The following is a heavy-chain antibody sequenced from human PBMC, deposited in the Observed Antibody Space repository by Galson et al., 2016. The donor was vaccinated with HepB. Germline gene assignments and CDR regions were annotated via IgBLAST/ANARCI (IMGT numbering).Heavy chain of an antibody. CDR3: AKEAGDNSWSHPSDY. J-gene: IGHJ4*02. Sequence: SLRLSCAASGFTFTKYAMSWVRQAPGKGLEWVSSMSGSRGNTYYADSVKGRVLISRDNSKNTLHLQMNSLRAEDTALYYCAKEAGDNSWSHPSDYWGQGTLVTVSS. CDR1: GFTFTKYA. CDR2: MSGSRGNT. D-gene: IGHD6-13*01. V-gene: IGHV3-23*01.